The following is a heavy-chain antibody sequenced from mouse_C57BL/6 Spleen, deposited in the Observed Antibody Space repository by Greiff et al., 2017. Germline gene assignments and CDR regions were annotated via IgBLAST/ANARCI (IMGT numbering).Heavy chain of an antibody. D-gene: IGHD1-1*01. CDR1: GYAFTNYL. J-gene: IGHJ2*01. V-gene: IGHV1-54*01. CDR3: AGDDYGSSS. Sequence: QVQLQQSGAELVRPGTSVKVSCKASGYAFTNYLIEWVKQRPGQGLEWIGVINPGSGGTNYNEKFKGKATLTADKSSSTAYMQLSSLTSEDSAVYFCAGDDYGSSSWGQGTTLTVSS. CDR2: INPGSGGT.